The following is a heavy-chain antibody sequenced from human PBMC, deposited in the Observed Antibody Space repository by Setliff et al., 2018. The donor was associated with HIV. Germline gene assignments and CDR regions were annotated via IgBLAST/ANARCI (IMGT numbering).Heavy chain of an antibody. CDR2: ITDSGDST. CDR3: VKVPGSGIVRYFDY. D-gene: IGHD3-22*01. J-gene: IGHJ4*02. CDR1: GFTLATYA. V-gene: IGHV3-23*01. Sequence: GGSLRLSCAASGFTLATYAMKWVRQAPGTGLEWVSTITDSGDSTYYADSVKGRFTISRDNSKNTVYLQMNSLTDADTALYYCVKVPGSGIVRYFDYWGQGTLVTVSS.